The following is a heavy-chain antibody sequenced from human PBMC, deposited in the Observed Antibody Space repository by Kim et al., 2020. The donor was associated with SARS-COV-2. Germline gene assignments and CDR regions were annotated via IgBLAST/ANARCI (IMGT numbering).Heavy chain of an antibody. V-gene: IGHV4-30-2*04. Sequence: SNPSLESRVTISVDTSKNQFSLKLSSVTAADTAVYYCARVSRVYYYGMDVWGQGTTVTVSS. CDR3: ARVSRVYYYGMDV. J-gene: IGHJ6*02.